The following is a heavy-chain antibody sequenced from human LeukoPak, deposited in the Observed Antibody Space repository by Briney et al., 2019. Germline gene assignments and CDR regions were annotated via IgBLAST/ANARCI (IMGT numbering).Heavy chain of an antibody. V-gene: IGHV3-23*01. CDR3: AKDISGWYGSFAFDI. CDR1: GFTFSSYA. CDR2: ISGSGGST. D-gene: IGHD6-19*01. J-gene: IGHJ3*02. Sequence: GGSLRLSCAVSGFTFSSYAMSWVRQAPGKGLEWVSAISGSGGSTYYADSVKGRFTISRDNSKNTLYLQMNSLRAEDTAVYYCAKDISGWYGSFAFDIWGQGTMVTVSS.